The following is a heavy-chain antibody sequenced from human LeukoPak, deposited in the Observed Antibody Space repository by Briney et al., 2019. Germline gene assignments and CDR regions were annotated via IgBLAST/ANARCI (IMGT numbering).Heavy chain of an antibody. CDR3: ARARGYSGQGVFDY. CDR2: IKQDGSEK. D-gene: IGHD5-12*01. V-gene: IGHV3-7*01. CDR1: GFTFSSYW. Sequence: GGSLRLSCAASGFTFSSYWMSWVRQAPGKGLEWVANIKQDGSEKYYVDSVKGRFTISRDNAKNSLYLQMNSLRAEDTAVYYCARARGYSGQGVFDYWGQGTLVTVSS. J-gene: IGHJ4*02.